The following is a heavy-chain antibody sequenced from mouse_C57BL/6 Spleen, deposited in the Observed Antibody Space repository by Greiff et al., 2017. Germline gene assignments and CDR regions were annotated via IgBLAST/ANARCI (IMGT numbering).Heavy chain of an antibody. CDR1: GYTFTSYW. CDR3: ARYDYDELSYWYFDV. J-gene: IGHJ1*03. D-gene: IGHD2-4*01. Sequence: QVQLQQPGAELVKPGASVKLSCKASGYTFTSYWMHWVKQRPGQGLEWIGMIYPNSGSTNYNEKFKSKATLTVDKSSSTAYMQLHSLTSKDSAVHYCARYDYDELSYWYFDVGGTGTTVTVSA. CDR2: IYPNSGST. V-gene: IGHV1-64*01.